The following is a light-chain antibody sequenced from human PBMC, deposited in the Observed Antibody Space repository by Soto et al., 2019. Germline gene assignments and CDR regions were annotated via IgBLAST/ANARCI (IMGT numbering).Light chain of an antibody. Sequence: QSVLTQPASVSGSPGQSITISCTGTSSDVGSYNLVSWYQQHPGKAPKLMIYEATKRPSGVSNRFSGSKSGNTASMTISGLQAEDKAEYYCCSYAPSPTVVFGGGTKLTVL. CDR1: SSDVGSYNL. J-gene: IGLJ2*01. CDR2: EAT. CDR3: CSYAPSPTVV. V-gene: IGLV2-23*01.